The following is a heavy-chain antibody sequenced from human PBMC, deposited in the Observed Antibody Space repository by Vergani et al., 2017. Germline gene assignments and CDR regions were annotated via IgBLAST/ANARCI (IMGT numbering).Heavy chain of an antibody. Sequence: VQLVQSGAEVKKPEASVKVSCKASGYTFTSYYMPWVRQAPGQGLEWLGIINPSGGRTSYAQKFQGRVTMTRETSTSTVYMELSSLRSEDTAVYYCTGGWYYDSIAYWSYWGQGTLVTVAS. D-gene: IGHD3-22*01. CDR2: INPSGGRT. CDR1: GYTFTSYY. CDR3: TGGWYYDSIAYWSY. J-gene: IGHJ4*02. V-gene: IGHV1-46*03.